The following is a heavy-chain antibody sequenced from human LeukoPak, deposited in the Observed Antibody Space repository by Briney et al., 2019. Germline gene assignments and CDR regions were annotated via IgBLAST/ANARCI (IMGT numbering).Heavy chain of an antibody. V-gene: IGHV3-30*04. J-gene: IGHJ3*02. Sequence: GGSLRLSCAASGFTFSSYAMHWVRQAPGKGLEWVAVISYDGSNKYYADSVKGRFTISRDNSKNTLYLQMNSLRAEDTAVYYCARERGFPDAFDIWGQGTMVTVSS. CDR2: ISYDGSNK. CDR3: ARERGFPDAFDI. CDR1: GFTFSSYA.